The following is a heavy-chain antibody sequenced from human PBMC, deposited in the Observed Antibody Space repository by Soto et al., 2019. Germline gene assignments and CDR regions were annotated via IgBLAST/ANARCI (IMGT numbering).Heavy chain of an antibody. CDR2: IYYSGST. V-gene: IGHV4-30-4*01. CDR3: ARVSWSSYGLDV. Sequence: QVQLQESGPGLVKPSQTLSLTCTVSGGSISSADCYWTWIRQPPGKGLEWIGYIYYSGSTYYNPSLTSRVTISVDTSKNQFSLTLNSVTAADTAVYFCARVSWSSYGLDVWGLGTTVTVSS. D-gene: IGHD3-3*01. CDR1: GGSISSADCY. J-gene: IGHJ6*02.